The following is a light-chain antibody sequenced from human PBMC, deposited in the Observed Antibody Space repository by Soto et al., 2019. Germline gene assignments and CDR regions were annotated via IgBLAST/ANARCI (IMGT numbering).Light chain of an antibody. CDR2: EVS. CDR3: SSYAGSNNLGV. V-gene: IGLV2-8*01. CDR1: SSDIGGYNY. Sequence: QSVLTQPPSASGSPGQSVTISCTGTSSDIGGYNYVSWYQHHPGKAPKVMIYEVSKRPSGVPDRFSGSKSGNTASLTVSGLQPEEEADYYCSSYAGSNNLGVFGGGTKLTVL. J-gene: IGLJ3*02.